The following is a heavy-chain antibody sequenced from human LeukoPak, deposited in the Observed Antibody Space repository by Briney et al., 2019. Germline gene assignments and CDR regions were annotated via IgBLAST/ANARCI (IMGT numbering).Heavy chain of an antibody. CDR3: AKALCSSISCSSANYYYYYGMDV. D-gene: IGHD2-2*01. J-gene: IGHJ6*02. CDR1: GFTFSISA. V-gene: IGHV3-23*01. CDR2: ISGSGGST. Sequence: PGGSLRLSCAASGFTFSISAMSWVRHAPGKGLEWVAAISGSGGSTSYAASVKGRFNISRDNSKTTLYLQMNSLRAEDTAVYYCAKALCSSISCSSANYYYYYGMDVWGQGTTVTVSS.